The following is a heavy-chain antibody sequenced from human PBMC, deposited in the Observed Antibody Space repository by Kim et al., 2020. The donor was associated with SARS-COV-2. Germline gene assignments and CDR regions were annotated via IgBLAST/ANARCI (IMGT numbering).Heavy chain of an antibody. D-gene: IGHD6-19*01. CDR3: ARDSIAVAAWVDY. CDR1: GFTFSSYA. Sequence: GGSLRLSCAASGFTFSSYAMHWVRQAPGKGLEWVAGISYDGSNKYYADSVKGRFTISRDNSKNTLYLQMNSLRAEDTAVYYCARDSIAVAAWVDYWGQGTLVTVSS. CDR2: ISYDGSNK. V-gene: IGHV3-30*04. J-gene: IGHJ4*02.